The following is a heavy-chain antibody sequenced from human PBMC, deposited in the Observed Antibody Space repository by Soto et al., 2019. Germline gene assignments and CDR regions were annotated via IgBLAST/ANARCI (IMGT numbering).Heavy chain of an antibody. Sequence: ASVKVSWKASGGTFSSYAISWVRQAPGLGLEWMGGIIPIFGTANYAQKFQGRVTITADESTSTAYMELSSLRSEDTAVYYCARWNPDYYDSSGTIDAFDIWGQGTMVTVSS. CDR3: ARWNPDYYDSSGTIDAFDI. D-gene: IGHD3-22*01. CDR2: IIPIFGTA. CDR1: GGTFSSYA. J-gene: IGHJ3*02. V-gene: IGHV1-69*13.